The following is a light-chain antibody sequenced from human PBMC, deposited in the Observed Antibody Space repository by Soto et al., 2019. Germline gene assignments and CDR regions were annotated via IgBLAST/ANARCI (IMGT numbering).Light chain of an antibody. V-gene: IGKV3-15*01. Sequence: IVMTQSPATLSVSPGERATLSCRASQSVSSNLAWYQQKPGQAPRLLIYGSSTRVTGFPFRFSGSGSGTEFTLTISSLQSEDFAVCYCQQYNNWPLAFGQGTKVEIK. CDR3: QQYNNWPLA. CDR2: GSS. CDR1: QSVSSN. J-gene: IGKJ1*01.